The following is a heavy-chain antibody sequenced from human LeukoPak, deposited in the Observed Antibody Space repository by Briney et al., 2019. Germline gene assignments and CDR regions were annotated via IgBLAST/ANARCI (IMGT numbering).Heavy chain of an antibody. Sequence: PGGSLRLSCAASGFTFSSYAMSWVRQAPGKGLEWVSAISGSGGSTYYADSVKGRFTSSRDNSKSTLYLQMNSLRAEDTAVYYCAKGPGYYDSSGYHDAFDIWGQGTMVTVSS. CDR2: ISGSGGST. J-gene: IGHJ3*02. CDR3: AKGPGYYDSSGYHDAFDI. CDR1: GFTFSSYA. D-gene: IGHD3-22*01. V-gene: IGHV3-23*01.